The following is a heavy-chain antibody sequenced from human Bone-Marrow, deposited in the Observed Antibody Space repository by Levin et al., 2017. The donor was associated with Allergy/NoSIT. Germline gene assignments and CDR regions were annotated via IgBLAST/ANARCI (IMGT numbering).Heavy chain of an antibody. CDR3: AKADTVVVVADRNDAFDI. V-gene: IGHV3-23*01. CDR1: GFTFSSYA. Sequence: PGGSLRLSCAASGFTFSSYAMSWVRQAPGKGLEWVSSISGSGGNTYYADSVKGRFTISRDNSKNTLYLQMNSLRAEDTAVYYCAKADTVVVVADRNDAFDIWGQGTMVTVSS. D-gene: IGHD2-15*01. J-gene: IGHJ3*02. CDR2: ISGSGGNT.